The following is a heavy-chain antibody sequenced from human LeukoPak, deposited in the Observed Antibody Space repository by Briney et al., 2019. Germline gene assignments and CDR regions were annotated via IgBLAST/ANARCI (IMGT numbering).Heavy chain of an antibody. CDR3: ARVMDSSGYYNGGSDY. D-gene: IGHD3-22*01. CDR1: GFTFSSYE. V-gene: IGHV3-48*03. Sequence: PGGSLRLSCAASGFTFSSYEMNWVRQAPGKGLEWVSYISSSGSTIYYADSVKGRFTISRDNAKNSLYLQMNSRRAEDTAVYYCARVMDSSGYYNGGSDYWGQGTLVTVSS. CDR2: ISSSGSTI. J-gene: IGHJ4*02.